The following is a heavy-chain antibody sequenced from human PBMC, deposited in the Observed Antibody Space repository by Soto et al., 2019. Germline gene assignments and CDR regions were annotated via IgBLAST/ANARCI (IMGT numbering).Heavy chain of an antibody. Sequence: QVPLVQSGAEVKKPGASVKVSCRVSGYTFTSFGISWVRQAPGQGLEWMAWISSYNDNKKYAQKFQGRVTMTTDTSTSTVYMELMSLRSDDTAMYFCARDRIVAVPAGHEVFDFWGQGTLVTVSS. J-gene: IGHJ3*01. D-gene: IGHD2-2*01. V-gene: IGHV1-18*01. CDR3: ARDRIVAVPAGHEVFDF. CDR2: ISSYNDNK. CDR1: GYTFTSFG.